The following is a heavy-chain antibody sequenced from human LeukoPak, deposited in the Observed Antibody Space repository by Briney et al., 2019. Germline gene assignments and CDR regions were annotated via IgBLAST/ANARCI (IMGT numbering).Heavy chain of an antibody. CDR2: ISGSGGST. V-gene: IGHV3-23*01. CDR3: AKDQYSSGWSEGYFDY. Sequence: TGGSLRLSCAAYGFTFSIYAMSWVRQAPGKGLEWVSAISGSGGSTYYADSVKGRFTISRDDSKNTLYLQMNSLRAEDTAVYYCAKDQYSSGWSEGYFDYWGQGTLVTVSS. J-gene: IGHJ4*02. CDR1: GFTFSIYA. D-gene: IGHD6-19*01.